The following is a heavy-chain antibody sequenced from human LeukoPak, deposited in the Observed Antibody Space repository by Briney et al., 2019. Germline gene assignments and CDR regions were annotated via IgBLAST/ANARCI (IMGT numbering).Heavy chain of an antibody. CDR3: AITTVGEH. J-gene: IGHJ4*02. CDR1: GFTFTSYW. Sequence: PGGSLRLSCAGSGFTFTSYWIHWVRQAPGEGVGWVSRIKSDGRITNYADSVKGGFIFSRENAKNTVYLQMNSLRAEDTAVYYCAITTVGEHWGQGTLVTVSS. D-gene: IGHD1/OR15-1a*01. CDR2: IKSDGRIT. V-gene: IGHV3-74*01.